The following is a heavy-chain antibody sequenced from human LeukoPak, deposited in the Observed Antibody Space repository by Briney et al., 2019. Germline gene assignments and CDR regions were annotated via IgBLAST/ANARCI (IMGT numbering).Heavy chain of an antibody. V-gene: IGHV4-39*02. CDR3: ARERAGNYFDY. J-gene: IGHJ4*02. CDR2: IYYSGST. CDR1: GGSIRSSSYY. Sequence: SETLSLTCTVSGGSIRSSSYYWGWIRQPPGKGLEWIGSIYYSGSTYYNVSLKSRVIISVDTSKNQFSLKLSSVTAADTAVYYCARERAGNYFDYWGQGTLVTVSS.